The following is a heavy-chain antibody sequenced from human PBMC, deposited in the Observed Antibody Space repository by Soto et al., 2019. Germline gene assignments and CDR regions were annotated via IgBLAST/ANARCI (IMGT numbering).Heavy chain of an antibody. D-gene: IGHD3-10*01. CDR1: GGSISSGDYY. Sequence: QVQLQESGPGLVKPSQTLSLTCTVSGGSISSGDYYWSWMRQPPGKGLEWIWYIYYSGSTYYNPSLNGRVTISVDTSKNQFSLKLRSVTAADTAVYYCARAQGSGFLVSWGQGTLVTVSS. CDR3: ARAQGSGFLVS. V-gene: IGHV4-30-4*01. CDR2: IYYSGST. J-gene: IGHJ4*02.